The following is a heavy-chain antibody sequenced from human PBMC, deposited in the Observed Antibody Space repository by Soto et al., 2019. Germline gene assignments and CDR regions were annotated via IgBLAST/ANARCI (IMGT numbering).Heavy chain of an antibody. Sequence: QVQLVQSGAEVKNPGASVKVSCKASGYTFTTYGISWVRQAPGQGLEWMGWISTYNGNTNYAQKLQGRVTMTTDTSASTAYMELRSLRSDETAVYYCARVLVYCDAGSCYSDYWGQGTLVTVSS. CDR3: ARVLVYCDAGSCYSDY. CDR1: GYTFTTYG. J-gene: IGHJ4*02. D-gene: IGHD2-15*01. CDR2: ISTYNGNT. V-gene: IGHV1-18*01.